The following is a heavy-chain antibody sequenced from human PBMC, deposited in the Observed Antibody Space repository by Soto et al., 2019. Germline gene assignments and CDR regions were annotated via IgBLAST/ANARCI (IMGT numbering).Heavy chain of an antibody. D-gene: IGHD6-13*01. Sequence: EVQLVESGGGLVQPGRSLRLSCAASGFTFDDYAMHWVRQAPGKGLEWVSGISWNSGSIGYADSVKGRFTISRDNAKNSLYLQMNSLRAEDTALYYCAKDKRSWYEEGSFDYWGQGTLVTVSS. CDR1: GFTFDDYA. CDR2: ISWNSGSI. J-gene: IGHJ4*02. CDR3: AKDKRSWYEEGSFDY. V-gene: IGHV3-9*01.